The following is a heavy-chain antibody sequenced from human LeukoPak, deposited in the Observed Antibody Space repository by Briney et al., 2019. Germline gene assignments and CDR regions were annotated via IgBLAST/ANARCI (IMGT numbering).Heavy chain of an antibody. CDR3: VRASGFILDY. V-gene: IGHV3-7*05. D-gene: IGHD3-9*01. Sequence: GGSLRLSCAASGFTFSSYWMSWVRQAPGKGLEWVAIMNQDGSEKYFVDSVRGRFTISRDNARNSVDLLMNSLRAEDTAVYHCVRASGFILDYWGQGTLVTVSS. CDR1: GFTFSSYW. J-gene: IGHJ4*02. CDR2: MNQDGSEK.